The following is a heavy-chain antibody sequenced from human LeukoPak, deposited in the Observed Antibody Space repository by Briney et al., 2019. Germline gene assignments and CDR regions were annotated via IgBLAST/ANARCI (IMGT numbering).Heavy chain of an antibody. CDR1: GFTFSSYA. D-gene: IGHD3-22*01. Sequence: GGSLRLSCAASGFTFSSYAMSWVRQAPGKGLEWVSAISGSGGSTYYADSVKGRFTISRDNSKNTLYLQMNSLRAEDTAVYYCAKVGEGGSGPHYYDSSGYYYFGYWGQGTLVTVSS. V-gene: IGHV3-23*01. CDR3: AKVGEGGSGPHYYDSSGYYYFGY. J-gene: IGHJ4*02. CDR2: ISGSGGST.